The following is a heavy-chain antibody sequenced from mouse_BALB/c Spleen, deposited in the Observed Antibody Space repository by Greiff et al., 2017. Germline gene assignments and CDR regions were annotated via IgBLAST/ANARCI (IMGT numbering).Heavy chain of an antibody. CDR1: GYTFTSYT. J-gene: IGHJ4*01. Sequence: VKLMESAAELARPGASVKMSCKASGYTFTSYTMHWVKQRPGQGLEWIGYINPSSGYTEYNQKFKDKTTLTADKSSSTAYMQLSSLTSEDSAVYYCARDYAMDYWGQGTSVTVSS. CDR2: INPSSGYT. V-gene: IGHV1-4*02. CDR3: ARDYAMDY.